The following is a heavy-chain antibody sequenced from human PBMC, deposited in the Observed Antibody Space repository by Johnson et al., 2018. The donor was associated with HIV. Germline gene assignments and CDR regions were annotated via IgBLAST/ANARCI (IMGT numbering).Heavy chain of an antibody. D-gene: IGHD3-3*01. Sequence: QVQLVESGGGVVQPGRSLRLSCAASGFTFSSYAMHWVRQAPCKGLEWVDVIPYDGSNKYYADSVKARFTISRDNSKNTLYLQMNSLRHEDTAVYYRASGNPVLRLWGWLGPSNDAFDIWGQGTMVTVSS. CDR2: IPYDGSNK. CDR3: ASGNPVLRLWGWLGPSNDAFDI. V-gene: IGHV3-30*04. J-gene: IGHJ3*02. CDR1: GFTFSSYA.